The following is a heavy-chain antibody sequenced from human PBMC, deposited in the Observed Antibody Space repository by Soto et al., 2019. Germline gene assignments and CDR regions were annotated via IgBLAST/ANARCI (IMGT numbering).Heavy chain of an antibody. J-gene: IGHJ4*02. Sequence: EVQLVESGGGLVQPGGSLRLSCAASGFTFSSYWMHWVRQAPGKGLVWVARIHDDGSITNYADSVKGRFTISRDNAKNTLDRQMNSLRAEDTAVYYCGRGPAAAAGIGIDHWGQGILVTGSS. CDR2: IHDDGSIT. CDR1: GFTFSSYW. D-gene: IGHD6-13*01. V-gene: IGHV3-74*01. CDR3: GRGPAAAAGIGIDH.